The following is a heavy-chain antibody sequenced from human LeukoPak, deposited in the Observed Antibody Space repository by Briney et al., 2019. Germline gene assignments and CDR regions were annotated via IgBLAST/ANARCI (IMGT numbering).Heavy chain of an antibody. CDR2: ICSSGSA. V-gene: IGHV4-31*03. Sequence: PSETLSLTCTVSGGSLSSGVYCWSWIRQRPGEGLQWIGYICSSGSAYYNPSLKSRVTMSIDTSNNQFSLKLNSVTAADTAVYYCARDGGGSLYGMDVWGQGTTVTVSS. J-gene: IGHJ6*02. CDR1: GGSLSSGVYC. D-gene: IGHD2-15*01. CDR3: ARDGGGSLYGMDV.